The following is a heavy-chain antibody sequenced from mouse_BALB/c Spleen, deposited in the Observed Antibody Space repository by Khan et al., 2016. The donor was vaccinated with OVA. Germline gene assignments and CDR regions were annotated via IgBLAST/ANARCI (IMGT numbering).Heavy chain of an antibody. D-gene: IGHD1-1*01. V-gene: IGHV3-8*02. CDR1: GFSITSEF. Sequence: EVQLQESGPSLVKPSRTLSLTCSVTGFSITSEFWNWIRQFPEKKFEYIAYITCSGNTYYYPYLKSRISLTRNTSKTQYYLQLNAVTTEDTATYYCARSYGSWAMDYWGPGTSVTVAS. J-gene: IGHJ4*01. CDR2: ITCSGNT. CDR3: ARSYGSWAMDY.